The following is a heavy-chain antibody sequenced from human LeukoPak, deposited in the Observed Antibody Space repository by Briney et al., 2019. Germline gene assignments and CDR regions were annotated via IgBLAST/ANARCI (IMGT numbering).Heavy chain of an antibody. CDR1: GGTFSSYA. CDR3: ASHTSPLYGYLVDY. CDR2: IIPIFGTA. Sequence: VASVKVSCKASGGTFSSYAISWVRQAPGQGLEWMGRIIPIFGTANYAQKFQGRVTITTDKSTSTAYMELSSLRSEDTAVYYCASHTSPLYGYLVDYWGQGTLVTVSS. D-gene: IGHD3-22*01. J-gene: IGHJ4*02. V-gene: IGHV1-69*05.